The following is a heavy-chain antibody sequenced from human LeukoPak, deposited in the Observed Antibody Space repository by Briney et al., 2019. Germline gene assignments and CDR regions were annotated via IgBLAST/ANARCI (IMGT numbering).Heavy chain of an antibody. CDR2: ITTSGTYI. CDR3: ARHAQTWCSSTICFSGRFDY. V-gene: IGHV3-21*04. D-gene: IGHD2-2*01. CDR1: GFTFTRFN. Sequence: GGSLRLSCAASGFTFTRFNMNWVRQAPGKGLELVSSITTSGTYIYYADSVKGRFTISRDNAKNSLYLQMNSLRAEDTAVYYCARHAQTWCSSTICFSGRFDYWGQGSLVTVSS. J-gene: IGHJ4*02.